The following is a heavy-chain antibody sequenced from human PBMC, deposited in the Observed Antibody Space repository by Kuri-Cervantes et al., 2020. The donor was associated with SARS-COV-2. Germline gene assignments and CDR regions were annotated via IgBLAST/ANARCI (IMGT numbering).Heavy chain of an antibody. D-gene: IGHD3-3*01. J-gene: IGHJ4*02. CDR3: AKVGYYDFWSGYSSYYFDY. CDR1: GFTFSSYA. Sequence: GGSLRLSCAASGFTFSSYAMSWVRQAPGKGLEWVSAISGSGGSTYYADSVKGRFTISRDNSKNTPYLQMNSLRAEDAAVYYCAKVGYYDFWSGYSSYYFDYWGQGTLVTVSS. V-gene: IGHV3-23*01. CDR2: ISGSGGST.